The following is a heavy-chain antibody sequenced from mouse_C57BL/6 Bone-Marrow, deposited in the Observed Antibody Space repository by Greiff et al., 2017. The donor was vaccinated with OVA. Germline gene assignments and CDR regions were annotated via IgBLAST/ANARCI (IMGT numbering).Heavy chain of an antibody. V-gene: IGHV1-54*01. CDR1: GYAFTNYL. CDR2: INPGSGGT. CDR3: ARWGLGAMDY. J-gene: IGHJ4*01. Sequence: QVQLQQSGAELVRPGTSVKVSCKASGYAFTNYLIEWVKQRPGPGLEWIGVINPGSGGTTYNETFKGKATLTADKSSSTAYMQLSSLTSEDSAGYFCARWGLGAMDYWGQGTSVTVSS.